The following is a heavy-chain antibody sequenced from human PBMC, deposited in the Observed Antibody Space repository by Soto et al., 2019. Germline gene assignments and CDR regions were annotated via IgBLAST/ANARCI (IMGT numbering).Heavy chain of an antibody. Sequence: PSETLSLTCTVSGGSISSYNWNWIRQPPGQGLEWIGAIYYGGTTTYNPSLRSRVTISVDTSKNQLSLKLSSVTAADTAVYYCARAHSLDVWGQGTTVTVSS. CDR3: ARAHSLDV. D-gene: IGHD2-21*01. V-gene: IGHV4-59*01. J-gene: IGHJ6*02. CDR1: GGSISSYN. CDR2: IYYGGTT.